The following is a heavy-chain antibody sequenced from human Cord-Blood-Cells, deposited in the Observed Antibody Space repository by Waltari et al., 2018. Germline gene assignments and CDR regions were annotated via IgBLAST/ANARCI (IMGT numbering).Heavy chain of an antibody. CDR2: ISGSGGST. CDR1: GFTFSSYA. J-gene: IGHJ4*02. D-gene: IGHD6-13*01. V-gene: IGHV3-23*01. Sequence: EVQLLVSGGGLVQPGGSLRISCAASGFTFSSYAMSWVRTAPGKGLECVSAISGSGGSTYYADSVKGRFTISRDNSKNTLYLQMNSLRAEDTAVYYCAKFHSSSWFWCDYWGQGTLVTVSS. CDR3: AKFHSSSWFWCDY.